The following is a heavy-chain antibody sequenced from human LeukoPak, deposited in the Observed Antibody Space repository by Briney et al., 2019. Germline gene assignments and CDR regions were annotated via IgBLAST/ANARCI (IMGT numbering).Heavy chain of an antibody. CDR2: IYYSGIT. J-gene: IGHJ6*03. CDR3: ARGGNHYYYYMDV. V-gene: IGHV4-59*01. D-gene: IGHD4-23*01. Sequence: SETLSLTCTVSGGSINPYYWSWIRQSPGKGPEWIGYIYYSGITDYNPSLKSRVTMSIDTSKKQFSLKLTSVTAADTAVYLCARGGNHYYYYMDVWGKGTRVTVSS. CDR1: GGSINPYY.